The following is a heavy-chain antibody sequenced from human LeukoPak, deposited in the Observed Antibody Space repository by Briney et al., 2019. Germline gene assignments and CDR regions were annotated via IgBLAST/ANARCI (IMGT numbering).Heavy chain of an antibody. V-gene: IGHV3-23*01. CDR3: AKELQGGRTFEY. J-gene: IGHJ4*02. CDR1: GFTFTRYA. CDR2: IDGSGRTT. D-gene: IGHD1-1*01. Sequence: PGGSLRLSCAASGFTFTRYAMSWVRQAPGKGLQWVSLIDGSGRTTYYADSVKGHFTISRDNSKNTLYLQMNSLRAEDTAVYYCAKELQGGRTFEYWGQGTLVTVSS.